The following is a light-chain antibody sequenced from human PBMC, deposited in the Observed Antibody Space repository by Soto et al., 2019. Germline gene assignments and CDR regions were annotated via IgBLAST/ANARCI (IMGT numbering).Light chain of an antibody. CDR3: QSYDSSNHVV. V-gene: IGLV6-57*02. CDR2: EDN. J-gene: IGLJ2*01. Sequence: NFMLTQPHSVSESPGKTVTISCTGSSGSIASSFVQWYQQRPGSAPTTVIYEDNQRPSGVPDRFSGSIDSSSNSASLTISGLKTEDEADYYCQSYDSSNHVVFGGGTKLTVL. CDR1: SGSIASSF.